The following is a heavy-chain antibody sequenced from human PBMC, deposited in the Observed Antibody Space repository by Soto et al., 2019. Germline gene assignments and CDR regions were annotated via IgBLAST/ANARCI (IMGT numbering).Heavy chain of an antibody. J-gene: IGHJ6*02. V-gene: IGHV3-23*01. D-gene: IGHD4-17*01. Sequence: VGSLRLSCAASGFTFSSYAMSWVRQAPGKGLECVSAISGSGGSTYYADSVKGRFTISRDNSKNTLYLQMNSLRAEDTAVYYCAKPTTVVTHPPPYYYYGMDVWGQGTTVTVSS. CDR1: GFTFSSYA. CDR3: AKPTTVVTHPPPYYYYGMDV. CDR2: ISGSGGST.